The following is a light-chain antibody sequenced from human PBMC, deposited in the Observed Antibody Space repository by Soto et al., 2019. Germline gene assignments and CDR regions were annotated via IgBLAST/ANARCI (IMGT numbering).Light chain of an antibody. CDR2: LGS. CDR3: TQGLQTPLT. CDR1: QSLLHSDAYNY. V-gene: IGKV2-28*01. Sequence: DIVMTQSPLSLPVTPGEPASISCRSSQSLLHSDAYNYLDWYLQKPGQSPQLLIYLGSNRASGVPDRFSGSGSGTDFTLKISRVEAEDVGVYYCTQGLQTPLTFGGGTKVEIK. J-gene: IGKJ4*01.